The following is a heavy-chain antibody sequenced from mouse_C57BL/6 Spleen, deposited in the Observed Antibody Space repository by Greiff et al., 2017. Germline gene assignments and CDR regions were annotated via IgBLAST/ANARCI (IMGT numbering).Heavy chain of an antibody. CDR2: ISRGSSTI. J-gene: IGHJ2*01. Sequence: EVHLVESGGGLVKPGGSLKLSCAASGFTFSDYGMHWVRQAPEQGLEWVAYISRGSSTIYYADTVKGRFTLSRDNATNTRSLQMTSLRSEDTAMYYCARGGSSGYYCDYWGQGTTLTVSA. CDR3: ARGGSSGYYCDY. CDR1: GFTFSDYG. V-gene: IGHV5-17*01. D-gene: IGHD3-2*02.